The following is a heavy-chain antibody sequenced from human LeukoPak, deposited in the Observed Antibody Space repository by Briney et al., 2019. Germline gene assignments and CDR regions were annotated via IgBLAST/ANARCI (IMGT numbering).Heavy chain of an antibody. D-gene: IGHD2-2*01. CDR1: GGSISSYY. Sequence: PSETLSLTCTVSGGSISSYYWSWIRQPAGKGLEWIGRIYTSGSANYNPSLKSRVTMSVDTSKNQFSLKLSSVTAADTAVYYCARGVLGYFSSTTCYVLDYWGQGTLFTASP. V-gene: IGHV4-4*07. CDR2: IYTSGSA. J-gene: IGHJ4*02. CDR3: ARGVLGYFSSTTCYVLDY.